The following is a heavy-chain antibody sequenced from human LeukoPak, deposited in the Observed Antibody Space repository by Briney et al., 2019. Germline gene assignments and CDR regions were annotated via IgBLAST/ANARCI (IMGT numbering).Heavy chain of an antibody. D-gene: IGHD6-13*01. V-gene: IGHV4-59*12. CDR1: GGSISSYY. CDR3: ARTLRRYSSSWYYGY. Sequence: SETLSLTCTVSGGSISSYYWSWIRQPPGKGLEWIGYIYYSGSTNYNPSLKSRVTISLDTSKNQFSLKLSSVTAADTAVYYCARTLRRYSSSWYYGYWGQGTLVTVSS. J-gene: IGHJ4*02. CDR2: IYYSGST.